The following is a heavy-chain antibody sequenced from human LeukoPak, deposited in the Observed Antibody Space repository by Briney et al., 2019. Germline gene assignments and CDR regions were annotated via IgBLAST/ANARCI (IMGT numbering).Heavy chain of an antibody. CDR1: GVTFSSYA. CDR3: AKDAYYYDSSGYFDY. Sequence: GGSLRLSCAASGVTFSSYAMSWVRQAPGKRLEWVSAISGSGGSTYYADSVKGRFTISRDNSKNTLYLQMNSLRAEDTAVYYCAKDAYYYDSSGYFDYWGQGTLVTVSS. J-gene: IGHJ4*02. CDR2: ISGSGGST. D-gene: IGHD3-22*01. V-gene: IGHV3-23*01.